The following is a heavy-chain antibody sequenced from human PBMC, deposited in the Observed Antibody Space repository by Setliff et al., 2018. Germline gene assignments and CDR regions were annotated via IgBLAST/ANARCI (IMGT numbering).Heavy chain of an antibody. Sequence: PSETLSLTCAVSGDSISSGNWWSWVRQPPEKGLEWIGEINHSGNTNYNPSLKSRVTISVDKSTNQFSLKMNSVTAADTAVYYCVRTDYSDGRYSMDVWGKGTTVTVCS. D-gene: IGHD6-19*01. CDR3: VRTDYSDGRYSMDV. J-gene: IGHJ6*03. CDR1: GDSISSGNW. V-gene: IGHV4-4*02. CDR2: INHSGNT.